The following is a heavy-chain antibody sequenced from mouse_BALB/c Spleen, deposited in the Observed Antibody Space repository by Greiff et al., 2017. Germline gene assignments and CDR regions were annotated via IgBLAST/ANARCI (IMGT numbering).Heavy chain of an antibody. CDR2: ISTYYGDA. CDR3: ARKGLKGAMDY. CDR1: GYTFTDYA. D-gene: IGHD1-3*01. Sequence: QVQLQQSGAELVRPGVSVKISCKGSGYTFTDYAMHWVKQSHAKSLEWIGVISTYYGDASYNQKFKGKATMTVDKSSSTAYMELARLTSEDSAIYYCARKGLKGAMDYWGQGTSVTVSS. V-gene: IGHV1S137*01. J-gene: IGHJ4*01.